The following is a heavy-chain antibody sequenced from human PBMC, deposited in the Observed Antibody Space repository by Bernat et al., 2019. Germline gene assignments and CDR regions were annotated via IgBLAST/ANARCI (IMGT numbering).Heavy chain of an antibody. CDR1: GGTFSSYA. CDR3: ARGDIITMIVVVTSGAFDI. V-gene: IGHV1-69*01. J-gene: IGHJ3*02. CDR2: IIPIFGTA. D-gene: IGHD3-22*01. Sequence: QVQLVQSGAEVKKPGSSVKVSCKASGGTFSSYAISWVRQAPGQGLEWMGGIIPIFGTANYAQKFQGRVTITAAESTSTAYMELSRLRYEDTAVYYCARGDIITMIVVVTSGAFDIWGQGTMVTVSS.